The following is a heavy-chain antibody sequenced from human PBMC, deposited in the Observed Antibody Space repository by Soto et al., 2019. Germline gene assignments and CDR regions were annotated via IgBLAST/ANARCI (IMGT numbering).Heavy chain of an antibody. J-gene: IGHJ6*02. CDR1: GFTVSSNY. CDR2: IYSGATT. Sequence: EVQLVESGGGLAQPGGSLRLSCAASGFTVSSNYMSWVRQAPGKGLGWGAVIYSGATTYYADSVKGRFTMSRDASKNTLYLQMNSLRAEDTAVYYGANLLAVAGYYYYGMDVWGQGTTVTVSS. V-gene: IGHV3-66*01. CDR3: ANLLAVAGYYYYGMDV. D-gene: IGHD6-19*01.